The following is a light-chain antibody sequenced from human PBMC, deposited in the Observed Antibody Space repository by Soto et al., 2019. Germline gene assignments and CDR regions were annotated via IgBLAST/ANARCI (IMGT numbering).Light chain of an antibody. CDR3: VLYMGSGIWV. CDR1: SGSVSTSYY. J-gene: IGLJ3*02. Sequence: QAVVTQEPSFSVSPGGTVTLTCGLSSGSVSTSYYPSWYQQTPGQAPRTIIYSTNTRSSGVPDRFSGSILGNKAALTITGAQADDESDYYCVLYMGSGIWVFGGGTKVTVL. V-gene: IGLV8-61*01. CDR2: STN.